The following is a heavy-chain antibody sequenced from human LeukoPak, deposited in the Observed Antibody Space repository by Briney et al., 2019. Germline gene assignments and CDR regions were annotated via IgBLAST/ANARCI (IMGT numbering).Heavy chain of an antibody. CDR2: IYYSGST. V-gene: IGHV4-59*01. J-gene: IGHJ5*02. Sequence: PSETLSLTCTGSNGSISIYYWSWIRQPPGKGMEWIGYIYYSGSTNYNPSLKSRVTISVDTSKNQFSLKMSSVTPADTAVYYCARWGRTGRVLFDPWGQGTLVTVSS. CDR3: ARWGRTGRVLFDP. D-gene: IGHD3/OR15-3a*01. CDR1: NGSISIYY.